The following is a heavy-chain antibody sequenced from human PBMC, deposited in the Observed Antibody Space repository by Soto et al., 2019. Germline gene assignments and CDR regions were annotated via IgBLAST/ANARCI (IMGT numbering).Heavy chain of an antibody. V-gene: IGHV3-30*18. CDR3: AKGEVRGIIPTYFDY. Sequence: PGGSLRLSCAGSGFTFRWFGMNWVRQAPGKGLEWVARISNDGSNEYYVDSVKARFTISRDNYKNTLYLQMDSLRAEDTAVYYCAKGEVRGIIPTYFDYWGLGTLVTVPQ. J-gene: IGHJ4*02. D-gene: IGHD3-10*01. CDR2: ISNDGSNE. CDR1: GFTFRWFG.